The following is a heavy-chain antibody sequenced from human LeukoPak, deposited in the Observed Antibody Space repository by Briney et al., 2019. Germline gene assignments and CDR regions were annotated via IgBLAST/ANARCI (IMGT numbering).Heavy chain of an antibody. J-gene: IGHJ4*02. Sequence: GASVKVSCKASGYTFTGYYMHWVRQAPGQGLEWMGWINPNSGGTNYAQKFQGRVTMTRDTSISTAYMELSRLRSDDTAVYYCARHVYGSSWLPTLFFDYWGQGTLVTVSS. D-gene: IGHD6-13*01. CDR1: GYTFTGYY. CDR3: ARHVYGSSWLPTLFFDY. CDR2: INPNSGGT. V-gene: IGHV1-2*02.